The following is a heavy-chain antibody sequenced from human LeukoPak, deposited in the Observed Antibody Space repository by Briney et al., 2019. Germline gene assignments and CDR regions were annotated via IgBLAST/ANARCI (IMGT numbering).Heavy chain of an antibody. CDR2: INHSGST. J-gene: IGHJ4*02. CDR3: ARRNY. Sequence: PSETLSLTCAVYGGSFSGYYCSWIRQPPGKGLEWIGEINHSGSTNYNPSLKSRVTISVDTSKNQFSLKLSSVTAADTAVYYCARRNYWGQGTLVTVSS. CDR1: GGSFSGYY. V-gene: IGHV4-34*01.